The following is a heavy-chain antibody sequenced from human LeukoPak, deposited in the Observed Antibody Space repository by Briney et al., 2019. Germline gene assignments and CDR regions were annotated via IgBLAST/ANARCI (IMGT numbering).Heavy chain of an antibody. CDR1: GGSFSGYY. CDR3: ARVLTSMVRGVIRAFQH. V-gene: IGHV4-34*01. D-gene: IGHD3-10*01. J-gene: IGHJ1*01. Sequence: SETLSLTCAVYGGSFSGYYWSWIRQPPGKGLEWIGEINHSGSTNYNPSLKSRVTISVDTSKNQFSLKLSSVTAADTAVYYCARVLTSMVRGVIRAFQHWGQGTLVTVSS. CDR2: INHSGST.